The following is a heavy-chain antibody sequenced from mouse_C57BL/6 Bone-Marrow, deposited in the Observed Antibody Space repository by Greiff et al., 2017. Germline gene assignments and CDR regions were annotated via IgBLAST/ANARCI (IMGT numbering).Heavy chain of an antibody. CDR2: IYPGSGST. J-gene: IGHJ2*01. CDR3: ASYYGSSRDY. D-gene: IGHD1-1*01. CDR1: GYTFTSYW. V-gene: IGHV1-55*01. Sequence: QVQLQQPGAELVKPGASVKMSCKASGYTFTSYWITWVKQRPGQGLEWIGDIYPGSGSTNYNEKFKSKATLTVDTSSRTAYMQLSRLTSEDSAVYYCASYYGSSRDYWGQGTTLTVSS.